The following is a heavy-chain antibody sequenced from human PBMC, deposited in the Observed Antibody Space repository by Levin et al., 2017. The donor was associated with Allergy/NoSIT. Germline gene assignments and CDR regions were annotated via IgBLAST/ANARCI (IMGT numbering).Heavy chain of an antibody. D-gene: IGHD3-22*01. CDR2: ISSSSSYI. Sequence: PGGSLRLSCAASGFTFSSYSMNWVRQAPGKGLEWVSSISSSSSYIYYADSVKGRFTISRDNAKNSLYLQMNSLRAEDTAVYYCARDYYDSSGYYGISLWYFDRWGRGTLVTVSS. CDR1: GFTFSSYS. CDR3: ARDYYDSSGYYGISLWYFDR. V-gene: IGHV3-21*01. J-gene: IGHJ2*01.